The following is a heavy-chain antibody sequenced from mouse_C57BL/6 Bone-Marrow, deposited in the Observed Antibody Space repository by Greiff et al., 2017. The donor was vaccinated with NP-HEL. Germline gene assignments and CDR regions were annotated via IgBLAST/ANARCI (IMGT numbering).Heavy chain of an antibody. Sequence: EVHLVESGGDLVKPGGSLKLSCAASGFTFSSYGMSWVRQTPDKRLEWVATISSGGSYTYYPDSVKGRFTISRDNAKNTLYLQMSSLKSEDTAMYYCARRLLLLGWDYWGQGTSVTVSS. D-gene: IGHD1-1*01. V-gene: IGHV5-6*01. J-gene: IGHJ4*01. CDR1: GFTFSSYG. CDR2: ISSGGSYT. CDR3: ARRLLLLGWDY.